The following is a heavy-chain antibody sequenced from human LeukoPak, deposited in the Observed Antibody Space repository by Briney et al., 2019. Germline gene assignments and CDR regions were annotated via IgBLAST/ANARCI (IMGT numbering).Heavy chain of an antibody. CDR3: ARLGVYGYFDY. CDR1: GYSISSGYY. J-gene: IGHJ4*02. V-gene: IGHV4-38-2*02. Sequence: IPSETLSLTCTVSGYSISSGYYWGWIRQPPGKGLEWIGSIYHSGSTYYNPSLKSRVTISVDTSKNQFSLKLSSVTAADTAVYYCARLGVYGYFDYWGQGTLVTVSS. D-gene: IGHD6-6*01. CDR2: IYHSGST.